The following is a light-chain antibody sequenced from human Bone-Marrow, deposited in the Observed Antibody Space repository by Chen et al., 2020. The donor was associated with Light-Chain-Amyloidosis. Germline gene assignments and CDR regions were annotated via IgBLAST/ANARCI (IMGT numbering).Light chain of an antibody. CDR3: GTWDSSLSAVV. V-gene: IGLV1-51*01. J-gene: IGLJ2*01. Sequence: QSVLTQPPSVSAAPGQKVTISYSGSSSNIGNNYVSWYQQLPGTAPKLLIYDNNQRPSGIPDRFSGSKSGTSATLGITVLQTGDEADYYCGTWDSSLSAVVFGGGTKLTVL. CDR1: SSNIGNNY. CDR2: DNN.